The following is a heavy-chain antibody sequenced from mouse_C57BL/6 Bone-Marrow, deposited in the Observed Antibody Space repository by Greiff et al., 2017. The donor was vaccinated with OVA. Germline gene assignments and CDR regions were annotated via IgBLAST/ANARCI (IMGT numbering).Heavy chain of an antibody. CDR3: ERWNYGYDNYYAMDY. D-gene: IGHD2-2*01. J-gene: IGHJ4*01. Sequence: QVQLQQPGAELVMPGASVKLSCKASGYTFTSYWMHWVKQRPGQGLEWIGEIDPSDSYTNYNQKFKGKSTLTVDKSSSTAYMQLSSLTSEDSAVYYCERWNYGYDNYYAMDYWGQGTSVTVSS. CDR1: GYTFTSYW. CDR2: IDPSDSYT. V-gene: IGHV1-69*01.